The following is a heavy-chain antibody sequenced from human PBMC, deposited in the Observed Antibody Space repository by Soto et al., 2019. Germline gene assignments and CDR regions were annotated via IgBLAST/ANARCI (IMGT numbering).Heavy chain of an antibody. CDR3: ARHFSVDYFDY. V-gene: IGHV4-39*01. CDR2: IYYSGTT. J-gene: IGHJ4*02. CDR1: GDSITSNSYF. Sequence: SETLSLTCPVSGDSITSNSYFWAWIRQPPGKGLEWIGSIYYSGTTYYNPSLKSRVTISVDRSKNQFSLKLSSVTAADTAVYYCARHFSVDYFDYWGQGALVTSPQ.